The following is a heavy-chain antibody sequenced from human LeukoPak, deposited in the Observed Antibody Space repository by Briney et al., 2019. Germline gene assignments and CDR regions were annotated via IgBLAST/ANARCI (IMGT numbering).Heavy chain of an antibody. CDR1: GYTFTGYY. V-gene: IGHV1-18*04. CDR3: ARDPYYYYYMDV. Sequence: ASVKVSCKASGYTFTGYYMHWVRQAPGQGLEWMGWISAYNGNTNYAQKLQGRVTMTTDTSTSTAYMELRSLRSDDTAVYYCARDPYYYYYMDVWGKGTTVTVSS. J-gene: IGHJ6*03. CDR2: ISAYNGNT.